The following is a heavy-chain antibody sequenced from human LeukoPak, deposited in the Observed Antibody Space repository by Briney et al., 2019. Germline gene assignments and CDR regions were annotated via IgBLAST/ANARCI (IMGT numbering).Heavy chain of an antibody. CDR2: IIPIFGIA. CDR1: GGTFSSYA. Sequence: GASVKVSCKASGGTFSSYAISWVRQAPGQGLEWMGRIIPIFGIANYAQKFQGRVTITADKSTSTAYMELSSLRSEGTAVYYCARGDGGGATEFDYWGQGTLVTVSS. V-gene: IGHV1-69*04. D-gene: IGHD1-26*01. CDR3: ARGDGGGATEFDY. J-gene: IGHJ4*02.